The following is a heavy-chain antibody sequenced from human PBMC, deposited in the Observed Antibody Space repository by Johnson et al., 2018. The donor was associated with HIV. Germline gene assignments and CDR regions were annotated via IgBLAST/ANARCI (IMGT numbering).Heavy chain of an antibody. CDR3: ARSNAFDI. CDR2: IKYDGSGK. CDR1: GFIFSGYW. J-gene: IGHJ3*02. Sequence: EVQLVESGGGLVQPGGSLRLSCAASGFIFSGYWMNWVRQAPGKGLEWVAGIKYDGSGKFCVDSVKGRFTISRDNANDSLFLQMNSLRAEDTAVYYCARSNAFDIWGQGTMVTVSS. V-gene: IGHV3-7*01.